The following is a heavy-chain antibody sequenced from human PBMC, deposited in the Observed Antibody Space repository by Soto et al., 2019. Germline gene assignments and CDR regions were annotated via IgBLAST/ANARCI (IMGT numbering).Heavy chain of an antibody. CDR1: GFTFSTYS. CDR3: ARSRDILTGYYPYYFDY. D-gene: IGHD3-9*01. V-gene: IGHV3-48*01. J-gene: IGHJ4*02. Sequence: EVQLVESGGGLVQPGGSLRLSCAASGFTFSTYSMNWVHQAPGKGLEWVSYISSSSSTIYSADSVKGRFTISRDNAQKSLYLQMNSLRAEDTAVYYCARSRDILTGYYPYYFDYWGQGTLVTVSS. CDR2: ISSSSSTI.